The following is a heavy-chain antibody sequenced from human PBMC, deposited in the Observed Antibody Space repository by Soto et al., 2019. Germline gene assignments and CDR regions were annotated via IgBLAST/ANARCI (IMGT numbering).Heavy chain of an antibody. Sequence: SETLSLTCAVYGGSFSGYYWSWIRQPPGKWLEWIGEINHSGSTNYNPSLKSRVTISVDTSKNQFSLKLSSVTAADTAVYYCARGNTIFGVVIIPSPLNWFDPWGQGXLVTVYS. CDR2: INHSGST. V-gene: IGHV4-34*01. D-gene: IGHD3-3*01. CDR3: ARGNTIFGVVIIPSPLNWFDP. J-gene: IGHJ5*02. CDR1: GGSFSGYY.